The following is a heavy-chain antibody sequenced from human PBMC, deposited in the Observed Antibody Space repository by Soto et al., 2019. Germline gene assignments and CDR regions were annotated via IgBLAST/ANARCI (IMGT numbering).Heavy chain of an antibody. Sequence: SETLSLTCAVYGGSFSGYYWSWIRQSPGKGLEWIGEVNPTGSTKYSPSFQGQVTISADKSISTAYLQWSSLKASDTAMYYCARQWELGLPKDAFDIWGQGTMVTVSS. D-gene: IGHD1-26*01. CDR1: GGSFSGYY. CDR3: ARQWELGLPKDAFDI. V-gene: IGHV4-34*01. CDR2: VNPTGST. J-gene: IGHJ3*02.